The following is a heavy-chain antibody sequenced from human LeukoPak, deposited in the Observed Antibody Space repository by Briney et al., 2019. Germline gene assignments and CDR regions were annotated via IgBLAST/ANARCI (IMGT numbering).Heavy chain of an antibody. Sequence: GGSLRLSCVASGFAFSSSFMDWVRQVPGKGLAWASRINPENGTTYADSVKGRFTISRDNAKNTLYLQMNSLRAEDTAVYYCAKDVVVTAIGFDYWGQGTLVTVSS. CDR2: INPENGT. V-gene: IGHV3-74*01. CDR1: GFAFSSSF. CDR3: AKDVVVTAIGFDY. D-gene: IGHD2-21*02. J-gene: IGHJ4*02.